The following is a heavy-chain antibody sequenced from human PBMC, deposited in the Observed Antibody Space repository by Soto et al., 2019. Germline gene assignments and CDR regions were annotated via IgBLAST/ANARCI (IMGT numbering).Heavy chain of an antibody. CDR1: VYTFTGYY. J-gene: IGHJ4*02. D-gene: IGHD6-6*01. CDR3: AGESDSSSSVGIFGY. V-gene: IGHV1-46*01. Sequence: XSVKVSCQASVYTFTGYYIHWVRQAPGQGLEWVGIINPSGCSTNYAQKFQGRVTMTRDTSTSTVYMELSSLRSEDTAVYYCAGESDSSSSVGIFGYFGQGTLVTVSS. CDR2: INPSGCST.